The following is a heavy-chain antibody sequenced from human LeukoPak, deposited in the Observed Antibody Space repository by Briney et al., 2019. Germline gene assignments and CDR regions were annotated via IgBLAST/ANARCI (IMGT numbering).Heavy chain of an antibody. CDR1: AASIISDTYY. D-gene: IGHD3-22*01. CDR2: IY. Sequence: SETLSLTCTVSAASIISDTYYWGWIRQPPGKGVEWIGSIYYYSPSLMSRVTMSVDTSTNQISLKLISVTAADTALYYCARNFYASSGYYLDDFYFDFWGQGTLVTVSS. V-gene: IGHV4-39*07. J-gene: IGHJ4*02. CDR3: ARNFYASSGYYLDDFYFDF.